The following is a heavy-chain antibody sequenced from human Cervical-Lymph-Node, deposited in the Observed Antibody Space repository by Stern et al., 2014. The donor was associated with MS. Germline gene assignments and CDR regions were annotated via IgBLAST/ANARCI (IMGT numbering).Heavy chain of an antibody. Sequence: QLQLQESAPGVVKPSETLSLTCTVSGGSISDSSYYWDWIRQPPEKGLDWIGSIYYRSDTYYKPSLKSRVTITVDKSKNQFSLKLNSVSAADRAVYYCARRAAGYHYYYGMDVWGQGTTVTVSS. CDR2: IYYRSDT. J-gene: IGHJ6*02. CDR3: ARRAAGYHYYYGMDV. V-gene: IGHV4-39*01. D-gene: IGHD6-13*01. CDR1: GGSISDSSYY.